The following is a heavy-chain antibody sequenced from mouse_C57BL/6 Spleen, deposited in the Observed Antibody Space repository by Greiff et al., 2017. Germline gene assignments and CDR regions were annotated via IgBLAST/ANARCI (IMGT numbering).Heavy chain of an antibody. CDR3: ARPLRYGAMDY. J-gene: IGHJ4*01. CDR1: GYAFSSSW. CDR2: IYPGDGDT. Sequence: VQLQQSGPELVKPGASVKISCKASGYAFSSSWMNWVKQRPGKGLEWIGRIYPGDGDTNYNGKFKGKATLTADKSSSTAYMQLSSLTSEDSAVYFCARPLRYGAMDYWGQGTSVTVSS. V-gene: IGHV1-82*01. D-gene: IGHD1-1*01.